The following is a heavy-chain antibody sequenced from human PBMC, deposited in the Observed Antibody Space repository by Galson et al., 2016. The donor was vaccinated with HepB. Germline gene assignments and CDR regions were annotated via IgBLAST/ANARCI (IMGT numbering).Heavy chain of an antibody. CDR1: GFTFGDYA. CDR3: TRDRFCSDSGCYSDWYFDL. CDR2: IRSKVYGEAT. Sequence: SLRLSCAASGFTFGDYAMNWFRQAPGKGLEWVGFIRSKVYGEATEYAASVKGRFTISRDDSKSIAYLQMYSLNTEDTAVYYCTRDRFCSDSGCYSDWYFDLWGRGTLVTVSS. V-gene: IGHV3-49*03. J-gene: IGHJ2*01. D-gene: IGHD2-15*01.